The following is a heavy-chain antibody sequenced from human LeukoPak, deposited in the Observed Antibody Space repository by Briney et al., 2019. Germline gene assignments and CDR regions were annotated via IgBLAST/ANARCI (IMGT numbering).Heavy chain of an antibody. CDR2: IIPIFGTA. J-gene: IGHJ6*04. Sequence: GPSVKVSCKASGGTFSSYAISWVRQAPGQGLEWMGGIIPIFGTANYAQKFQGRVTITADESTSTAYMELSSLRSEDTAVYYCARDWGSGSYHQPSTSGCMDVWGKGTTVTVSS. CDR1: GGTFSSYA. V-gene: IGHV1-69*01. CDR3: ARDWGSGSYHQPSTSGCMDV. D-gene: IGHD3-10*01.